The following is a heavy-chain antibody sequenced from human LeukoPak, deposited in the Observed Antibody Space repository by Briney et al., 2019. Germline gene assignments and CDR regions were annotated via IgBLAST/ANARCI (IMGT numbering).Heavy chain of an antibody. D-gene: IGHD3-3*01. CDR1: GFTFSNYP. J-gene: IGHJ4*02. CDR3: TRPYYDYLIGYYSDY. V-gene: IGHV3-49*04. Sequence: GGSLRLSCTTSGFTFSNYPMSWVRQASGKGLEWLALLGSTAYGGTTKYAASVKGRFTVSRDDSKSIAYLQMNSLKTEDTAVYYCTRPYYDYLIGYYSDYWGQGTLVTVSS. CDR2: LGSTAYGGTT.